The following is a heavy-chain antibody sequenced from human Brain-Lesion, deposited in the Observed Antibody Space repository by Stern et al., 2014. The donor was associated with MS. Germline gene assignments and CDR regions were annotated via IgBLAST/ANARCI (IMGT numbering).Heavy chain of an antibody. CDR1: GFTFGNYW. Sequence: EVQLVESGGGLVQPGGSLTISCTAAGFTFGNYWMTWVRQAPGKGLEWGAKIKEDRTEKNYVDSVKGRFPISRDNARNSLYLQMNSLRVEDTALYYCARVYNTIYGIVTQRGSGMDVWGQGTTVIVSS. CDR2: IKEDRTEK. J-gene: IGHJ6*02. D-gene: IGHD3-3*01. CDR3: ARVYNTIYGIVTQRGSGMDV. V-gene: IGHV3-7*01.